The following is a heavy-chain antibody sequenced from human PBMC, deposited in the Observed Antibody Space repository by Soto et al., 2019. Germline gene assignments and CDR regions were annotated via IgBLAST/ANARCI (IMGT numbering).Heavy chain of an antibody. J-gene: IGHJ4*02. CDR3: AKDPYYYDSSGLFFDY. D-gene: IGHD3-22*01. Sequence: GGSLGLSCAACGFTFSSYAMSWVRQAPGKGLEWVSAISGSGGSTYYADSVKGRFTISRDNSKNTLYLQMNSLRAEDTAVYYCAKDPYYYDSSGLFFDYWGQGTLVTVSS. CDR2: ISGSGGST. CDR1: GFTFSSYA. V-gene: IGHV3-23*01.